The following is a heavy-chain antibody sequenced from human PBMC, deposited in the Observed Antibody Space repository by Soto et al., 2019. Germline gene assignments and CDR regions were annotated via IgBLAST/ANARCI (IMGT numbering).Heavy chain of an antibody. D-gene: IGHD5-18*01. Sequence: PGGSLRLSCAASGFTFSSYAMHWVRQAPGKGLEWVAVISYDGSNKYYADSVKGRFTISRDNSKNSLYLQMNSLRDEDTAVYYCAREVNTAMVRLYFDYWGQGTLVTVSS. CDR1: GFTFSSYA. CDR2: ISYDGSNK. CDR3: AREVNTAMVRLYFDY. V-gene: IGHV3-30-3*01. J-gene: IGHJ4*02.